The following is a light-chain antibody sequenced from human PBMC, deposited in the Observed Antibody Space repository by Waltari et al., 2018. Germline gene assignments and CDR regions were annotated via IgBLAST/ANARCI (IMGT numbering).Light chain of an antibody. CDR1: QDIGNW. CDR3: QKYNSAPFT. J-gene: IGKJ3*01. Sequence: DMEMTQSPSFVSAYVGDRVTITCRAGQDIGNWLAWYQQKPGQAPRLLIYDASTLQRGVPSRFTGSGSGTHFSLTINSLQPEDVATYYCQKYNSAPFTFGPGTKVDIK. V-gene: IGKV1-12*01. CDR2: DAS.